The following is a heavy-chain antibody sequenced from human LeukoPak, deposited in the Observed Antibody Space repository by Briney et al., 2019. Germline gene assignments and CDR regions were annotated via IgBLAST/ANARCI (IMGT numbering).Heavy chain of an antibody. CDR2: INPSGGST. Sequence: ASVKVSCKGSGYTFTSYYMHWVRQAPGQGLEWMGIINPSGGSTSYAQKFQGRVTMTRDTSTSTVYMELSSLRSEDTAVYYCARAYCGGDCYPLSWYFDLWGRGTLVTVSS. CDR1: GYTFTSYY. D-gene: IGHD2-21*02. V-gene: IGHV1-46*01. J-gene: IGHJ2*01. CDR3: ARAYCGGDCYPLSWYFDL.